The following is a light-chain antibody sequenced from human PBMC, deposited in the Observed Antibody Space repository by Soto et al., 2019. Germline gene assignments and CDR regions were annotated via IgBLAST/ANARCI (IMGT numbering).Light chain of an antibody. V-gene: IGKV3-15*01. CDR3: QHYNNWPTWT. CDR1: QSISSN. J-gene: IGKJ1*01. Sequence: EIVMTQSPATLSVSPGERATLSCRASQSISSNLAWYQQKPGQAPRLLIYGASTRANGIPARFRGSGSRTEFTLTISTLQSEDFAVYYCQHYNNWPTWTFGQGTKVEIK. CDR2: GAS.